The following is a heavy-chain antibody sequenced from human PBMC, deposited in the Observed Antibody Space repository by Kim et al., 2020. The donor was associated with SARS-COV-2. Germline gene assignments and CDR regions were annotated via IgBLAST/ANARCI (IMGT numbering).Heavy chain of an antibody. J-gene: IGHJ6*02. D-gene: IGHD2-15*01. CDR2: IYYSGST. CDR1: GGSISSSSYY. Sequence: SETLSLTCTVSGGSISSSSYYWGWVRQPPGKGLEWIGNIYYSGSTYYNPSLKSRVTVSVDTSKNQFSLKLSSVTAADTAVYYCASLDCSGGGCYSYYYYGIDVWGQGTTVTVSS. CDR3: ASLDCSGGGCYSYYYYGIDV. V-gene: IGHV4-39*01.